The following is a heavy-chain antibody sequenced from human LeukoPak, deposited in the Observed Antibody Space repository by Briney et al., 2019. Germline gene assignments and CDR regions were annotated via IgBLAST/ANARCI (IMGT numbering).Heavy chain of an antibody. J-gene: IGHJ4*02. Sequence: SETLSLTCTVSGGSISSSSYSWGWIRQPPGKGLEWIGSIYYSGSTYYNPSLESRVTISVDTSKNQFSLKLSSVTAADTAVYYCASPRGGYYDSSGPTYQGFDYWGQGTLVTVSS. CDR1: GGSISSSSYS. D-gene: IGHD3-22*01. CDR3: ASPRGGYYDSSGPTYQGFDY. V-gene: IGHV4-39*01. CDR2: IYYSGST.